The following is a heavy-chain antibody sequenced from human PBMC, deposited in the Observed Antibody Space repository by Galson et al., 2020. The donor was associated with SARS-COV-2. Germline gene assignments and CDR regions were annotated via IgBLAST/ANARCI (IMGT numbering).Heavy chain of an antibody. D-gene: IGHD2-2*01. Sequence: SQTLSLTCGISGDSVSTNSAAWNWIRQSPSRGLEWLGRTYYRSKWNHDYALSLRSRITINPDTSKNQVSLHLNSVTPEDTAVYYCARDLGGYCSSTSCPGPIDLCGQGTLVTVSS. CDR2: TYYRSKWNH. CDR1: GDSVSTNSAA. CDR3: ARDLGGYCSSTSCPGPIDL. J-gene: IGHJ5*02. V-gene: IGHV6-1*01.